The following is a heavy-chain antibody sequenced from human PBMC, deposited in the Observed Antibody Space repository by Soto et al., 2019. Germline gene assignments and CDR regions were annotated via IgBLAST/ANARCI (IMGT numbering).Heavy chain of an antibody. V-gene: IGHV1-46*01. J-gene: IGHJ1*01. Sequence: GASVKVSCKASGYTFSTYYMHWVRQAPGQGYEWMGIINPSGGSTTYAQKLQGRVTMTTDTSASIAYMELRSLRSDDTAVYYCARDNGQWLVSDWGQGTLVTVSS. CDR2: INPSGGST. CDR1: GYTFSTYY. D-gene: IGHD6-19*01. CDR3: ARDNGQWLVSD.